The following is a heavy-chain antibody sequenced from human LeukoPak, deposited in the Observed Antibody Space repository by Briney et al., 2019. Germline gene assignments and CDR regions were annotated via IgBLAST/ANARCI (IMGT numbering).Heavy chain of an antibody. CDR3: ARHGGAYSFDY. D-gene: IGHD2-21*01. CDR1: GGSISSYD. CDR2: IYYGGST. V-gene: IGHV4-59*08. J-gene: IGHJ4*02. Sequence: SETLSLTCTVSGGSISSYDWSWIRQPPGKGLEWVGYIYYGGSTNYNPSLKSRVTISVDTSKNQFSLKLSSVTAADTAVYFCARHGGAYSFDYWGQGTLVTVSS.